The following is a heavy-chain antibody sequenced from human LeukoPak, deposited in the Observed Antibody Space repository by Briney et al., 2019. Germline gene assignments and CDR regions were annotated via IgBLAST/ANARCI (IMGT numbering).Heavy chain of an antibody. CDR2: IYYSGST. D-gene: IGHD3-3*01. CDR1: GGSISSYY. J-gene: IGHJ4*02. V-gene: IGHV4-59*08. CDR3: ARQIFGVVMSDY. Sequence: SETPSLTCTVSGGSISSYYWSWIRQPPGKGLEWIGYIYYSGSTYYNPSLKSRVTISVDTSKNQFSLKLSSVTAADTAVYYCARQIFGVVMSDYWGQGTLVTVSS.